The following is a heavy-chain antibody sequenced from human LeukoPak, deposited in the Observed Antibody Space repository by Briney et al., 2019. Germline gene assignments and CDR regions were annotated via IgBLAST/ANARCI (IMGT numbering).Heavy chain of an antibody. V-gene: IGHV4-59*01. CDR3: ARGGSGDAFDI. CDR1: GGSISSYY. Sequence: SETLSLTCTVSGGSISSYYWSWIRQPPGKGLEWIGYIYYSGSTNYNPSLKSRVTISVDTSKNQFSLKLSSVTAADTAVYYCARGGSGDAFDIWGQGTMVTVSS. CDR2: IYYSGST. D-gene: IGHD3-10*01. J-gene: IGHJ3*02.